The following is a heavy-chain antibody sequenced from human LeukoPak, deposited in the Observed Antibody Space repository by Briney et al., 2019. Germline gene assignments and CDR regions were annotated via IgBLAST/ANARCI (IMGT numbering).Heavy chain of an antibody. CDR2: IYTSGST. J-gene: IGHJ3*02. Sequence: SETLSLTCAVSGGSISSYYWSWIRQPAGKGLEWIGRIYTSGSTNYNPSLKSRVTMSLDTSKNQFSLKLSSVTAADTAVYYCARLPGGDSSSMVAFDIWGQGTMVTVSS. CDR1: GGSISSYY. V-gene: IGHV4-59*10. D-gene: IGHD2-21*02. CDR3: ARLPGGDSSSMVAFDI.